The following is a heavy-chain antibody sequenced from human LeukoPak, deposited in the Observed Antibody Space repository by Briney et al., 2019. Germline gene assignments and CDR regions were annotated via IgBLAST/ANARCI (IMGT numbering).Heavy chain of an antibody. Sequence: SETLSLTCSVSGGSISTGSYYWSWIRQPAGKGLEWIGRIYTSGSTNYNPSLKSRVTISVDTSKNQFSLKLSSVTAADTAVYYCARARQYSSSYYPPHYYYYMDVWGKGTTVTVSS. J-gene: IGHJ6*03. CDR1: GGSISTGSYY. CDR2: IYTSGST. V-gene: IGHV4-61*02. D-gene: IGHD6-6*01. CDR3: ARARQYSSSYYPPHYYYYMDV.